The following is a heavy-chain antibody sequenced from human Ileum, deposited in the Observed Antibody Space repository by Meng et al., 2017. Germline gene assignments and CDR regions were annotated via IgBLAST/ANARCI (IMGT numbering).Heavy chain of an antibody. J-gene: IGHJ3*02. Sequence: GESLKISCAASGFTLSNYWMHWVRRAPGKGLEWVSRIDTDESSTRHADSVKGRFTVSRDNGKNTMDLQMNSLRVEDTAVYYCARGGINHAFDIWGQGTVVTVSS. CDR1: GFTLSNYW. CDR3: ARGGINHAFDI. D-gene: IGHD1-14*01. V-gene: IGHV3-74*01. CDR2: IDTDESST.